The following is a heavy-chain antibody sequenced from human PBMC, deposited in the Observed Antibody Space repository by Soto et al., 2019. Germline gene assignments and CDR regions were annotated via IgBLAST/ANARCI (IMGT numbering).Heavy chain of an antibody. CDR1: GYTFTSYA. D-gene: IGHD6-6*01. CDR3: ARDHIRSSSSGNWFDP. CDR2: INAGNGNT. J-gene: IGHJ5*02. Sequence: ASVNVSCKASGYTFTSYAMHWVRQAPGQRLEWMGWINAGNGNTKYSQKFQGRVTITRDTSASTAYMELSSLRSEDTAVYYCARDHIRSSSSGNWFDPWGQGTLVTAPQ. V-gene: IGHV1-3*01.